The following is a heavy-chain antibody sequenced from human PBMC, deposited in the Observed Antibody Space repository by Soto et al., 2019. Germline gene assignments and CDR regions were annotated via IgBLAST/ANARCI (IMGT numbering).Heavy chain of an antibody. CDR2: ISKSDYT. J-gene: IGHJ4*02. CDR1: GFAFNNYG. CDR3: AREDSIIIPAVSDF. D-gene: IGHD2-2*01. Sequence: WSLRLSCTVSGFAFNNYGINWVRQAPGKGLEWVSSISKSDYTYYSDSVKGRFAISRDNAKSSVSLQMNTLRVEDTAVYYCAREDSIIIPAVSDFWGQGPLVTVSS. V-gene: IGHV3-21*01.